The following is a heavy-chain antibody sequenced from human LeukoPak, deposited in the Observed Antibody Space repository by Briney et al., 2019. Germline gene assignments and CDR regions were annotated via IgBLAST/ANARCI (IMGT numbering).Heavy chain of an antibody. D-gene: IGHD2-15*01. J-gene: IGHJ4*02. CDR3: ARDLTSSVVPSL. V-gene: IGHV3-7*01. Sequence: GGSLRLSCAASGFTFSSYWMTWVRQSPGKGLEWVANINRDESEKYYVDSVKGRFTISRDNAKNSLYLQMNSLRAEDTAVYYCARDLTSSVVPSLWGQGTLVTVSS. CDR1: GFTFSSYW. CDR2: INRDESEK.